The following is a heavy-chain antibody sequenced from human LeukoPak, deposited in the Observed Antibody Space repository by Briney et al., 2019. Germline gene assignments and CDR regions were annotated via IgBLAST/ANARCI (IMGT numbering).Heavy chain of an antibody. D-gene: IGHD3-9*01. CDR3: ARGILTGYYQFDY. CDR2: IYYSGST. V-gene: IGHV4-59*01. CDR1: GGSISSYY. J-gene: IGHJ4*02. Sequence: SETLSLTCTVSGGSISSYYWSWIRQPPGKGLEWIGYIYYSGSTNYNPSLKSRVTISVDTSKNQFSLKLSSVTAADTAVYYCARGILTGYYQFDYWGQGTLVTVPS.